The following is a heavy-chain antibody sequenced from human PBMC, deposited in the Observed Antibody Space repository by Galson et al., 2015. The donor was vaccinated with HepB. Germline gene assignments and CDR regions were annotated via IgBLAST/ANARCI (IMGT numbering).Heavy chain of an antibody. CDR3: AREVHIVVVPAAATRVNWFDP. CDR2: IYYSGST. Sequence: TLSLTCTVSGGSISSGGYYWSWIRQHPGKGLEWIGYIYYSGSTYYNPSLKSRVTISVDTSKNQFSLKLSSVTAADTAVYYCAREVHIVVVPAAATRVNWFDPWGQGTLVTVSS. CDR1: GGSISSGGYY. D-gene: IGHD2-2*01. V-gene: IGHV4-31*03. J-gene: IGHJ5*02.